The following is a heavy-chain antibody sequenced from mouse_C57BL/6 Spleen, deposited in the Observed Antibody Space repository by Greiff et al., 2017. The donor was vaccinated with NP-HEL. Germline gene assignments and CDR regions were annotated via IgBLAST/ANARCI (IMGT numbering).Heavy chain of an antibody. CDR1: GYTFTDYY. CDR2: INPYNGGT. CDR3: ARDDYDDGTHFDY. D-gene: IGHD2-4*01. J-gene: IGHJ2*01. V-gene: IGHV1-19*01. Sequence: VQLKESGPVLVKPGASVKMSCKASGYTFTDYYMNWVKQSHGKSLEWIGVINPYNGGTSYNQKFKGKATLTVDKSSSTAYMELNSLTSEDSAVYYCARDDYDDGTHFDYWGQGTTLTVSS.